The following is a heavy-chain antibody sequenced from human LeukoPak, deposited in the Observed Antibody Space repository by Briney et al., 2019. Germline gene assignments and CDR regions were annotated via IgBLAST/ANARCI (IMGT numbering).Heavy chain of an antibody. J-gene: IGHJ4*02. CDR1: GFTFSSYA. D-gene: IGHD6-13*01. CDR2: ISGRGGST. V-gene: IGHV3-23*01. CDR3: AKDGSSSWYGGKNY. Sequence: GGSLRLSCAASGFTFSSYAMSWVRQAPGKGLEWVSAISGRGGSTYYADSVKGRFTISRDNSKNTLYLQMNSLRAEDTAVYYCAKDGSSSWYGGKNYWGQGTLVTVSS.